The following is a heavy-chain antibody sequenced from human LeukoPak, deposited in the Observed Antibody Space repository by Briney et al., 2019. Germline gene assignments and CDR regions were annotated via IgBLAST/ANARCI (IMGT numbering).Heavy chain of an antibody. J-gene: IGHJ4*02. D-gene: IGHD3-10*01. V-gene: IGHV3-30*18. CDR3: AKLPNNYYGSGSPWYYFDY. Sequence: GGPLRLSCAASGFTFSSYAMHWVRQAPGKGLEWVAVISYDGSNRYYADSVKGRFTISRDNSKNTLYLQMNSLRAEDTAVYYCAKLPNNYYGSGSPWYYFDYWGQGTLVTVSS. CDR2: ISYDGSNR. CDR1: GFTFSSYA.